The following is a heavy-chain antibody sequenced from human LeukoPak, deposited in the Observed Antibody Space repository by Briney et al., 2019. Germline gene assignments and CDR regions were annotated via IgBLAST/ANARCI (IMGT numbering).Heavy chain of an antibody. Sequence: KASETLSLTCTVSGGSISSSSYYWGWIRQPPGKGLEWIGSIYYSGSTYYNPSLKSRVTISVDTSKSQFSLKLTSVTAADTAVYFCARVGPYTSVERWVLDVWGKGTTVTVSS. V-gene: IGHV4-39*07. J-gene: IGHJ6*04. D-gene: IGHD1-1*01. CDR1: GGSISSSSYY. CDR2: IYYSGST. CDR3: ARVGPYTSVERWVLDV.